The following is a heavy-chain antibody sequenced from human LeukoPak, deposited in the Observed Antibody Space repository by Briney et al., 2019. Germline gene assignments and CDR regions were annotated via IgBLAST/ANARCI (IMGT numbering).Heavy chain of an antibody. CDR3: ARGGYGPGSQSYYGMDV. D-gene: IGHD3-10*01. CDR1: GYTFTSYG. V-gene: IGHV1-18*01. J-gene: IGHJ6*02. Sequence: ASVKVSCKASGYTFTSYGISWVRQAPGQGLEWVGWISAYNGNTNYAQKLQGRVTMTTDTSTSTAYMELRSLRSDDTAVYYCARGGYGPGSQSYYGMDVWGQGTTVTVSS. CDR2: ISAYNGNT.